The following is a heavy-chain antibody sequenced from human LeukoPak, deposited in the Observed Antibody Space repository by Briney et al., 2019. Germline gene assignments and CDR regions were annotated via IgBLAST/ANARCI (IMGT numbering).Heavy chain of an antibody. V-gene: IGHV4-38-2*02. Sequence: SETLSLTCTVSGYSISSGYYWGWIRQPPGKGLEWIGGIYHSGSTYYNPSLKSRVTISVDTSKNQFSLKLSSVTAADTAVYYCARAPYDSSGYHFDYWGQGTLVTVSS. J-gene: IGHJ4*02. D-gene: IGHD3-22*01. CDR1: GYSISSGYY. CDR3: ARAPYDSSGYHFDY. CDR2: IYHSGST.